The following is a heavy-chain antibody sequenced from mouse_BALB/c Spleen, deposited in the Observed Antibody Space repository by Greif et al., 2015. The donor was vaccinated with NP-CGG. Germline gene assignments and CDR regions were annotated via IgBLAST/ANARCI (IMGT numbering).Heavy chain of an antibody. J-gene: IGHJ3*01. CDR3: AREGKNSFPFAY. V-gene: IGHV1-69*02. CDR2: IDPSDSYT. CDR1: GYTFTSYW. Sequence: VQLQQSGAELVEPGASVKLSCKASGYTFTSYWMHWVKQRPGQGLEWIGEIDPSDSYTNYNQKFKGKATLTVDKSSSTAYMQLSSLTSEDSAVYYCAREGKNSFPFAYWGQGTLVTVSA. D-gene: IGHD1-2*01.